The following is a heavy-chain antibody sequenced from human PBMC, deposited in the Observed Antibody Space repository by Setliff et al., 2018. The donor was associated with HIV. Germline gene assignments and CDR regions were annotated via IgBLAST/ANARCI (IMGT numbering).Heavy chain of an antibody. J-gene: IGHJ4*02. V-gene: IGHV4-61*09. CDR3: ARLSDTAMASFDS. CDR1: GDSINSGSYY. Sequence: SETLSLTCTVSGDSINSGSYYWSWIRQPAGEGLEWIGHILTSGSTTYSPSLKSRVTISPGTSKNQFSLKLTSVTAADTAVYYCARLSDTAMASFDSWGQGILVTVSS. D-gene: IGHD5-18*01. CDR2: ILTSGST.